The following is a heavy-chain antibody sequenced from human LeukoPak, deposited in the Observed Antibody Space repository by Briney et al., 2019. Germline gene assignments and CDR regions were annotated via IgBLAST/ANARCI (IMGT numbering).Heavy chain of an antibody. CDR3: ATPGGCSSTSCYYFDY. CDR1: GFTFSSYA. D-gene: IGHD2-2*01. V-gene: IGHV3-23*01. CDR2: ISGSGGST. Sequence: PGGSLRLSCAASGFTFSSYAMSWVRQAPGKGLEWVSAISGSGGSTYYADSVKGRFTISRDNSKNTLYLQMNSLRAEDTAVYYCATPGGCSSTSCYYFDYWGQGTLVTVSS. J-gene: IGHJ4*02.